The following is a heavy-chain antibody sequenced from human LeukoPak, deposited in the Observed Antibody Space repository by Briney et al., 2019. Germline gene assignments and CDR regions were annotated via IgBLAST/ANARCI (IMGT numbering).Heavy chain of an antibody. V-gene: IGHV4-39*01. CDR2: ISYRGST. Sequence: PSETLSLTCSVSGGSISSSSYYWGWIRQPPGKGLEWIGSISYRGSTYYNPSLKSRVTISVDTSKNQFSLKVTSVTAADTAVYYCASPARGGSIDSWGQGTLVTVSS. CDR1: GGSISSSSYY. D-gene: IGHD3-10*01. J-gene: IGHJ4*02. CDR3: ASPARGGSIDS.